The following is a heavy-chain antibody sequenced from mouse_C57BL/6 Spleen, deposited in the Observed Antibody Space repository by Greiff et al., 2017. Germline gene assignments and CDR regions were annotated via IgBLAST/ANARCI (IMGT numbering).Heavy chain of an antibody. Sequence: EVKLMESGPGLVKPSQSLSLTCSVTGYSITSGYYWNWIRQFPGNKLEWMGYISYDGSNNYNPSLKNRISITRDTSKNQFFLKLNSVTTEDTATYYCARVDYGSSYEGYYAMDYWGQGTSVTVSS. D-gene: IGHD1-1*01. CDR2: ISYDGSN. CDR3: ARVDYGSSYEGYYAMDY. V-gene: IGHV3-6*01. CDR1: GYSITSGYY. J-gene: IGHJ4*01.